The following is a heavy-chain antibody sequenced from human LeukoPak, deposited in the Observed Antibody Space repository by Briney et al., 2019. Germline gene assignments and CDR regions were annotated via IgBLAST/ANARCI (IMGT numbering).Heavy chain of an antibody. CDR2: IYYSGST. CDR1: GGSISSYY. J-gene: IGHJ4*02. CDR3: ARVGDDYGDYYYFDY. V-gene: IGHV4-59*01. Sequence: PSETLSLTCTVSGGSISSYYWSWIRQPPGKGLEWIGDIYYSGSTNYNPSLKSRVTISVDTSKNQFSLKLSSVTAADTAVYYCARVGDDYGDYYYFDYWGQGTLVTVSS. D-gene: IGHD4-17*01.